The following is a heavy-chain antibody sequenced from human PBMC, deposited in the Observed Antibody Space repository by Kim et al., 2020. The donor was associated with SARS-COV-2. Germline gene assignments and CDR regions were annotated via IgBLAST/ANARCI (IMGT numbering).Heavy chain of an antibody. V-gene: IGHV3-33*05. CDR1: GFSFRSYG. Sequence: GGSLRLSCAASGFSFRSYGVHWVRQAPGKGLEWVAVISYDGSNKYYGDSGKGRFTISRDNSKNTLYLQMNSPRAEDTAVYYCAREGVYYYDTSGTKTHFFDYWGQGTLVTVSS. J-gene: IGHJ4*02. CDR2: ISYDGSNK. D-gene: IGHD3-22*01. CDR3: AREGVYYYDTSGTKTHFFDY.